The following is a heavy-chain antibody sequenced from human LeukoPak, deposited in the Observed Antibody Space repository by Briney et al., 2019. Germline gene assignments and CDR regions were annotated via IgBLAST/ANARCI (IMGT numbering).Heavy chain of an antibody. CDR1: GGSISSGSYY. CDR3: ARAPYDILTGSRVQNAFDI. J-gene: IGHJ3*02. V-gene: IGHV4-61*02. D-gene: IGHD3-9*01. Sequence: SQTLSLTCTVSGGSISSGSYYWSWIRQPAGKGLEWIGRIYTSGSTNYNPSLKSRVTMSVDTSKNQFSLKLSSVTAADTAVYYCARAPYDILTGSRVQNAFDIWGQGAMVTVSS. CDR2: IYTSGST.